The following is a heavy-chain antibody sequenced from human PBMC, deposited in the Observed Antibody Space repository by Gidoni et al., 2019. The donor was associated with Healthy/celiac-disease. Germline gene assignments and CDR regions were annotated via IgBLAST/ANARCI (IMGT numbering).Heavy chain of an antibody. CDR2: MNPNSGNT. Sequence: QVQLVQSGAEVKKPGASVKVSCKASGYTFTSSDINWVRQAPGQGLEWMGWMNPNSGNTGYAQKFQGRVTMTRNTSISTAYMELSSLRSEDTAVYYCARGALLVGAQTFLGGYYYYYGMDVWGQGTTVTVSS. CDR3: ARGALLVGAQTFLGGYYYYYGMDV. V-gene: IGHV1-8*01. J-gene: IGHJ6*02. D-gene: IGHD1-26*01. CDR1: GYTFTSSD.